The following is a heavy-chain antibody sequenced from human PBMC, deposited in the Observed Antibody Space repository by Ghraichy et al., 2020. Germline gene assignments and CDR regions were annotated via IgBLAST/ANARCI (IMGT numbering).Heavy chain of an antibody. V-gene: IGHV3-23*01. CDR2: INGGGDST. CDR1: GFTFSSYA. D-gene: IGHD3-10*01. Sequence: LSCAASGFTFSSYAMTWVRQAPGKGLEWVSGINGGGDSTYYADSVKGRFTISRDNSKNTVYLQMNSLRAEDTALYYCAKIRHGGDCFDYWGQGSLVTVSS. CDR3: AKIRHGGDCFDY. J-gene: IGHJ4*02.